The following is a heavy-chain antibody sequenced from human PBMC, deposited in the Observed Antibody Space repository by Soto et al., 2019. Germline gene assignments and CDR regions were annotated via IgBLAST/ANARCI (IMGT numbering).Heavy chain of an antibody. CDR3: ARETRYSSSWYNWFDP. Sequence: AASVKVSCKASGYTFTSYAMHWVRQAPGQRLEWMGWINAGNGNTKYSQKFQGRVTITRDTSASTAYMELSSLRSEDTAVYYCARETRYSSSWYNWFDPWGQGTLVTVSS. CDR1: GYTFTSYA. J-gene: IGHJ5*02. D-gene: IGHD6-13*01. V-gene: IGHV1-3*01. CDR2: INAGNGNT.